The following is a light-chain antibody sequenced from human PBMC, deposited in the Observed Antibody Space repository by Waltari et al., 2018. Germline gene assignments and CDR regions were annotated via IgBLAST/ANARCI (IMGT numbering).Light chain of an antibody. CDR3: SSYAGNCNLVV. V-gene: IGLV2-23*01. CDR2: EAS. Sequence: QCALTQPASVSGSPGQSITISCPGTSRDVGSYDLSPWYQQHPGTATKLMIYEASKRPSGVPNRFSGSKSGNTASLTISGLQAEDEADYYCSSYAGNCNLVVFGGGTKLTVL. J-gene: IGLJ2*01. CDR1: SRDVGSYDL.